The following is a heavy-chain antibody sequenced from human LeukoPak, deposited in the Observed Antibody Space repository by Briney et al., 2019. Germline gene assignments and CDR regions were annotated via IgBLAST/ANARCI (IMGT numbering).Heavy chain of an antibody. CDR3: ARGIAAAGPDY. Sequence: PSETLSLTCTVSGGSITGYYWSWIRQPPGKGLEWIGYIYYSGSTNYNPSLKSRVTISVDTSKNQFSLKLSSVTAADTAVYYCARGIAAAGPDYWGQRTLVTVSS. J-gene: IGHJ4*02. CDR2: IYYSGST. V-gene: IGHV4-59*01. CDR1: GGSITGYY. D-gene: IGHD6-13*01.